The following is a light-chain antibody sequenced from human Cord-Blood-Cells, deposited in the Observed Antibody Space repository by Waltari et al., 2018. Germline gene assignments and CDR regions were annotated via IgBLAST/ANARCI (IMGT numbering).Light chain of an antibody. V-gene: IGKV1-39*01. CDR1: QSISRY. CDR2: AAS. J-gene: IGKJ2*01. CDR3: QQSYSTPPYT. Sequence: DIQMTQSPSSLSASVGDSVTITCRASQSISRYLNWYQQKPGKDPKILIYAASSLQSVVPSRFSVSGSVTDFTLTISSLQPEDFATYYCQQSYSTPPYTFGQGTKLEIK.